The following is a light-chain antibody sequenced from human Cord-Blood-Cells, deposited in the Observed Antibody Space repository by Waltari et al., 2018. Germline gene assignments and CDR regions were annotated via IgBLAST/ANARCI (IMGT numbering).Light chain of an antibody. J-gene: IGKJ3*01. CDR2: GAS. CDR3: QQYNNWPPVT. V-gene: IGKV3-15*01. CDR1: QRVSSN. Sequence: EIVMTQSPAPLSVSPGERATLPCRASQRVSSNLAWYQQKPGQAPRLLIYGASTRATGIPARFSGSGSGTEFTLTISSLQSEDFAVYYCQQYNNWPPVTFGPGTKVEIK.